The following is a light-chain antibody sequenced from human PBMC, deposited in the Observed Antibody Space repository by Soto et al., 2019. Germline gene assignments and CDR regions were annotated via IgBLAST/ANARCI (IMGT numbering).Light chain of an antibody. CDR1: SSDIGAYDH. CDR3: SSYISSSPYV. CDR2: EVS. Sequence: QSALTQPASVSGSPGQSITISCSGTSSDIGAYDHVAWFQQFPGKTPKLVIYEVSNRPSGVSNRFSGSKSGNTASLTISGLQAEDEADYYCSSYISSSPYVFGTGTKLTVL. V-gene: IGLV2-14*01. J-gene: IGLJ1*01.